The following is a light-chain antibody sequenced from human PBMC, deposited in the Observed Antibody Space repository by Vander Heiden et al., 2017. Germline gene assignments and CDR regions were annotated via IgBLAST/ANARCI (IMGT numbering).Light chain of an antibody. V-gene: IGLV1-47*01. Sequence: QSVLTQPPSASGTPGQRVTLSCSGSSSNIGSNYVYWYQQLPGTAPKLLIYRNNQRPSGVPDRFSGSKSGTSASLAISGLRSEDEADYYCAAWDDSLSGPLRVFGTGTKVTVL. CDR2: RNN. CDR3: AAWDDSLSGPLRV. CDR1: SSNIGSNY. J-gene: IGLJ1*01.